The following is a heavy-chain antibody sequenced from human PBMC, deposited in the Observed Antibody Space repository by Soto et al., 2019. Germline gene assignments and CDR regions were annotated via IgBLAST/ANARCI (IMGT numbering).Heavy chain of an antibody. J-gene: IGHJ4*02. CDR1: GGTFSSYT. CDR3: ARTDLPDNYYDSSGYYPSLDY. Sequence: ASMKVSCKASGGTFSSYTISWVRQAPGQGLEWMGRIIPILGIANYAQKFQGRVTITADKSTSTAYMELSSLRSEDTAVYYCARTDLPDNYYDSSGYYPSLDYWGQGTLVTVS. D-gene: IGHD3-22*01. V-gene: IGHV1-69*02. CDR2: IIPILGIA.